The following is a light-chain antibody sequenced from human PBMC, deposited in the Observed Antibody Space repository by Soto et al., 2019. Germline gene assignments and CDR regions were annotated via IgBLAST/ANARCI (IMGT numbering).Light chain of an antibody. CDR2: EVG. CDR3: TSYATATLDV. Sequence: QSALTQPASVSGFLGQSVTISCSGISGAVGGFDYVSWYQHHPGKAPKLLIYEVGNRPSGISHRFSGSKSGNTASLTISGLQADDEADYYCTSYATATLDVFGPGTQLTVL. J-gene: IGLJ1*01. CDR1: SGAVGGFDY. V-gene: IGLV2-14*01.